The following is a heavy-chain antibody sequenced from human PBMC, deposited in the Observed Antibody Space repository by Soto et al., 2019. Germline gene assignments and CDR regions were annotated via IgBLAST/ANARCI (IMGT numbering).Heavy chain of an antibody. CDR1: GYTFTSYG. CDR2: ISTYKGNT. J-gene: IGHJ4*02. Sequence: QVQLVQSGPEVKKPGASVKVSCKTSGYTFTSYGISWVRQAPGQGLEWMGWISTYKGNTNYAQKFQGRVTMTTDTSTSTAYMELRSLKSDDTAVYYCATRSPAFDYWGQGTLVTVSS. V-gene: IGHV1-18*01. CDR3: ATRSPAFDY.